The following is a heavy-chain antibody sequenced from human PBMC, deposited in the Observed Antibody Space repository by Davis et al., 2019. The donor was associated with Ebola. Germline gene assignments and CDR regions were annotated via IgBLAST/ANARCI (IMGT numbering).Heavy chain of an antibody. CDR3: ARQESQLHRYYFNS. CDR1: GASIRSHY. V-gene: IGHV4-59*08. J-gene: IGHJ4*02. D-gene: IGHD4-23*01. CDR2: IYYTGTT. Sequence: SETLSLTCTVSGASIRSHYWSWIRQPPGKGLEWIGYIYYTGTTNFNPFLKSRVTLSVHTSENKFSLKLSSVTAADTAVYSCARQESQLHRYYFNSWGQGTLVTVSS.